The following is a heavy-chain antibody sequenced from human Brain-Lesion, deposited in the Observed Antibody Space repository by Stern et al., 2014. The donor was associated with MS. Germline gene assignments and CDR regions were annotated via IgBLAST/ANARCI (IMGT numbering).Heavy chain of an antibody. CDR1: GGLFRSHA. CDR2: IIAIFGTT. Sequence: QMHLVQSGPEVKKPGSSVKVSCKASGGLFRSHAISWVRQAPGQGLEWMGGIIAIFGTTKYAQKFQGRVSITADESTNTVYMELSSLRHEDTALYYCAREAGYSFSYYGLDVWGLGTSVTVSS. CDR3: AREAGYSFSYYGLDV. D-gene: IGHD5-18*01. V-gene: IGHV1-69*01. J-gene: IGHJ6*02.